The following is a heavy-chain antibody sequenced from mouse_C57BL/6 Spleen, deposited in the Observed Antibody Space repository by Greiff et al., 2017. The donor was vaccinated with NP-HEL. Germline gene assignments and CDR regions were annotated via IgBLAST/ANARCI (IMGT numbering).Heavy chain of an antibody. CDR3: ARETSYGAMDY. V-gene: IGHV1-53*01. Sequence: QVHVKQPGTELVKPGASVKLSCKASGYTFTSYWMHWVKQRPGQGLEWIGNINPSNGGTNYNEKFKSKATLTVDKSSSTAYMQLSSLTSEDSAVYYCARETSYGAMDYWGQGTSVTVSS. CDR1: GYTFTSYW. CDR2: INPSNGGT. D-gene: IGHD1-1*01. J-gene: IGHJ4*01.